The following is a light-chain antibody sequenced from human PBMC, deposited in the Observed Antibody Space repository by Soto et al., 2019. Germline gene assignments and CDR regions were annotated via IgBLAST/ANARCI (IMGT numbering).Light chain of an antibody. CDR2: DAS. J-gene: IGKJ4*01. V-gene: IGKV1-5*01. CDR3: QQYNSYPLT. CDR1: QSISSW. Sequence: IQMTQSPSTLSASVGDRVTITCRASQSISSWLAWYQQKPGKAPKLLIYDASSLESGVPSRFSGSVSGTEFTLTIISLQPDDFATNYCQQYNSYPLTFGGGTKVDIK.